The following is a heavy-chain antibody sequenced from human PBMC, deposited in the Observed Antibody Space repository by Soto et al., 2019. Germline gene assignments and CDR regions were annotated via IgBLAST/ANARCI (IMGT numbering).Heavy chain of an antibody. J-gene: IGHJ4*02. CDR2: ISYDGSNK. V-gene: IGHV3-30-3*01. CDR3: ARDLPYSSSWYGLSFDY. CDR1: GFTFSSYA. Sequence: QVQLVESGGGVVQPGRSLRLSCAASGFTFSSYAMHWVRQAPGKGLEWVAVISYDGSNKNYADSVKGRFTISRDNSKNTLYLQMNSLRAEDTAVYYCARDLPYSSSWYGLSFDYWGQGTLVTVSS. D-gene: IGHD6-13*01.